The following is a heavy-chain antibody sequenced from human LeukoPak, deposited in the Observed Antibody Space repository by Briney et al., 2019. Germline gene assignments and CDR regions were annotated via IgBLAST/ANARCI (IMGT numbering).Heavy chain of an antibody. D-gene: IGHD6-19*01. Sequence: NSSETLSLTCIVSGGSISRYSWNWIRQSPGKGLEWVGYIAHSGTTSYKSSLKSRVTISVDTSKNQLSLRLTSVTAADTAVYYCARWDDSAWAFGNWGPGTLVTVSS. CDR1: GGSISRYS. CDR2: IAHSGTT. V-gene: IGHV4-59*08. CDR3: ARWDDSAWAFGN. J-gene: IGHJ4*02.